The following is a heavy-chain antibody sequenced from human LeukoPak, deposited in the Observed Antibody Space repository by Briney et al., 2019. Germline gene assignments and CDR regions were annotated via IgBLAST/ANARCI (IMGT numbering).Heavy chain of an antibody. D-gene: IGHD6-19*01. V-gene: IGHV1-46*01. CDR3: ATLIAVAGTSVDY. Sequence: ASVKVSCKASGYSFTSYYMHWVRQAPGQGLEWMGIINPSGGSTSYAQKFQGRVTMTRDTSTSTVYMELSSLRSEDTAVYYCATLIAVAGTSVDYWGQGTLVTVSS. CDR2: INPSGGST. J-gene: IGHJ4*02. CDR1: GYSFTSYY.